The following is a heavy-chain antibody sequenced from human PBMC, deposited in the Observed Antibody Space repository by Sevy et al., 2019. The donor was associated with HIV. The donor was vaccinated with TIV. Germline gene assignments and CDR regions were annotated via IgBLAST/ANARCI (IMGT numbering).Heavy chain of an antibody. D-gene: IGHD3-10*01. V-gene: IGHV3-15*01. CDR3: TGIGDYYGSGSYYYHLDY. J-gene: IGHJ4*02. CDR2: IKSKTDGGTT. Sequence: GGSLRLSCAASGFTFSNAWMSWVRQAPGKGLEWVGRIKSKTDGGTTDYAAPVKGRFTISRDDSKNTLYLQMNSLKTEDTAVYYCTGIGDYYGSGSYYYHLDYWGQGTLVTVSS. CDR1: GFTFSNAW.